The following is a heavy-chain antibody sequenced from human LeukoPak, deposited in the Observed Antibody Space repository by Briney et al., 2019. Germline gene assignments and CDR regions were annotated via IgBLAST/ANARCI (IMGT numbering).Heavy chain of an antibody. CDR3: ASELLREQWLVVPGDV. Sequence: PGGSLRLSCAASGFTFSSYSMNWVRQAPGKGLEWVSSISSSSSYIYYADSVKGRFTISRDNAKNSLYLQMNSLRAEDTAVYYCASELLREQWLVVPGDVWGKGTTVTVSS. J-gene: IGHJ6*04. CDR1: GFTFSSYS. V-gene: IGHV3-21*01. CDR2: ISSSSSYI. D-gene: IGHD6-19*01.